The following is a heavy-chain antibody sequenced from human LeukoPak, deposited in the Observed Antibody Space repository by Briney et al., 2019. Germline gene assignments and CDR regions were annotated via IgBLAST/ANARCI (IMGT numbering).Heavy chain of an antibody. V-gene: IGHV3-9*01. CDR2: ISWNSGSI. D-gene: IGHD4-23*01. CDR1: GFTFDDYA. CDR3: AKGGRYGGDPKEYYFDY. Sequence: GGSLRLSCAASGFTFDDYAMPWVRQAPGKGLEWVSGISWNSGSIGYADSVKGRFTISRDNAKNSLYLQMNSLRAEDTALYYCAKGGRYGGDPKEYYFDYWGQGTLVTVSS. J-gene: IGHJ4*02.